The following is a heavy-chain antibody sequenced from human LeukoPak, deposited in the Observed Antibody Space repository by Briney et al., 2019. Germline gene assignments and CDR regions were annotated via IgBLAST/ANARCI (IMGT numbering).Heavy chain of an antibody. V-gene: IGHV1-18*01. CDR2: ISAYNGNT. CDR1: GYTFTSYG. J-gene: IGHJ5*02. D-gene: IGHD3-10*01. Sequence: ASVKVSCKASGYTFTSYGISWVRQAPGQGLEWMGWISAYNGNTNYAQKLQGRVTMTTDTSTSTAYMELRSLRSEDTAVYYCARLPMVRGVILGWFDPWGQGTLVTVSS. CDR3: ARLPMVRGVILGWFDP.